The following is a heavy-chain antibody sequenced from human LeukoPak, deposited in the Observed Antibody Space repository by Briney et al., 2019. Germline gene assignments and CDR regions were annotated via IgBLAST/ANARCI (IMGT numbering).Heavy chain of an antibody. J-gene: IGHJ1*01. V-gene: IGHV4-34*01. CDR1: GGSFSGYY. Sequence: PSETLSLTCAVYGGSFSGYYWGWVRQPPGKGLEWIGSMYNTGSTSYNPSLEGRVTISVDTSKSQFSLKVSSVTAADTAVYYCARRGTIDSGRPWSWGQGTLVTVSA. CDR2: MYNTGST. D-gene: IGHD1-26*01. CDR3: ARRGTIDSGRPWS.